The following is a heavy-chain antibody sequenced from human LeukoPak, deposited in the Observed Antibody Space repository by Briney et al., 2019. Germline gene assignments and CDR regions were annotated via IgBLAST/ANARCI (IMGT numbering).Heavy chain of an antibody. D-gene: IGHD2-2*02. CDR3: ARGERQLQYLEYFQH. CDR2: INHSGST. Sequence: SETLSLTCAVYGGSFSGYYWSWIRQPPGKGLEWIGEINHSGSTNYNPSLKSRVTISVDTSKNQFSLKLSSVTAADTAVYYCARGERQLQYLEYFQHWGQGTLVTVSS. V-gene: IGHV4-34*01. J-gene: IGHJ1*01. CDR1: GGSFSGYY.